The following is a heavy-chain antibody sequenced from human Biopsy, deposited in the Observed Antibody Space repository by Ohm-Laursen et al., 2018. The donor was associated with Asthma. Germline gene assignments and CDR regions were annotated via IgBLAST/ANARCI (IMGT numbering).Heavy chain of an antibody. D-gene: IGHD3-9*01. Sequence: SSVKVSCKSLGGTFNTYVIGWVRQAPGQGLEWMGGINSVFGTTTYPQKLQDRVTITADDSTSTVYMELSSLRAEDTAVYYCAKDRDYDILTGPPGFDYWGQGTLVTVSS. V-gene: IGHV1-69*13. J-gene: IGHJ4*02. CDR2: INSVFGTT. CDR3: AKDRDYDILTGPPGFDY. CDR1: GGTFNTYV.